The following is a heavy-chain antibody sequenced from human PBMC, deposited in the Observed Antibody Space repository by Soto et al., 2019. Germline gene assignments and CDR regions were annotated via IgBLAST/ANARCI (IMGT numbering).Heavy chain of an antibody. CDR3: AKGPEYDILTGCDY. CDR1: GFTFSLSA. CDR2: LSGGGSTT. V-gene: IGHV3-23*01. J-gene: IGHJ4*02. D-gene: IGHD3-9*01. Sequence: EVQLLAAGGGFVQPGESLRLSCAASGFTFSLSAMSWVRQAPGRGLDWVSSLSGGGSTTDYADSVKGRFTISRDNSKNTVHLQMNSLRAEDTAVYYCAKGPEYDILTGCDYWGQGALLTVSS.